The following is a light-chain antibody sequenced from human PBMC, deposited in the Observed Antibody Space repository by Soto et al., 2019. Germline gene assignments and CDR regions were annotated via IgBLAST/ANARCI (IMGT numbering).Light chain of an antibody. V-gene: IGLV8-61*01. Sequence: QAVVTQESSVSVSPGGTVTLTCGLISGSVATANHPNWYQHTPGQAPRTLIYSTSTRSSGVPDRFSGSILGNKAALTITGAQADDEADYYCALFMGNGISVFGTGTKLTVL. CDR3: ALFMGNGISV. CDR2: STS. CDR1: SGSVATANH. J-gene: IGLJ1*01.